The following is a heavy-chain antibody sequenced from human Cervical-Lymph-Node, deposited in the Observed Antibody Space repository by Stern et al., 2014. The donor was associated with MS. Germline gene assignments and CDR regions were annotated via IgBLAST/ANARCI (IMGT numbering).Heavy chain of an antibody. CDR3: AKGGSGSYLD. CDR1: GFGFRRYA. V-gene: IGHV3-30*04. Sequence: VQLVESGGGVVQPGRSLRLSCAASGFGFRRYALHWVRQAPGKGLEGVALISYDGRDKYYTDSVKGRFTVSRDNSNNTVDLEMNSLRLEDTAVYYCAKGGSGSYLDWGQGSLVTVSS. J-gene: IGHJ4*02. D-gene: IGHD1-26*01. CDR2: ISYDGRDK.